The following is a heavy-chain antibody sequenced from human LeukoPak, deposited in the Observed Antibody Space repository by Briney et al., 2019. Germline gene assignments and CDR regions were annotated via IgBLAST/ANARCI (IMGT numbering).Heavy chain of an antibody. CDR2: ISGSGGIT. D-gene: IGHD1-26*01. Sequence: GRSLRLSCAASGFTFSSYAMSWVRQAPGKGLEWVSSISGSGGITYYADSVKGRFTFSRDNSKNTLYLQMNSLRAEDTAVYYCAKGVAAGGSYYYYYGMDVWGQGTTVTVSS. J-gene: IGHJ6*02. V-gene: IGHV3-23*01. CDR3: AKGVAAGGSYYYYYGMDV. CDR1: GFTFSSYA.